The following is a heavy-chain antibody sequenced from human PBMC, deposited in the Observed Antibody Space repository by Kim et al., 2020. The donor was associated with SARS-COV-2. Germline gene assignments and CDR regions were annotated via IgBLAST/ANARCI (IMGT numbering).Heavy chain of an antibody. D-gene: IGHD2-15*01. V-gene: IGHV3-30-3*01. CDR2: ISYDGSNK. CDR3: ARDFVVVVAATFHYYYGMYV. J-gene: IGHJ6*02. CDR1: GFTFSSYA. Sequence: GGSLRLSCAASGFTFSSYAMHWVRQAPGKGLEWVAVISYDGSNKYYADSVKGRFTISRDNSKNTLYLQMNSLRAEDTAVYYCARDFVVVVAATFHYYYGMYVWGQGTTVTVSS.